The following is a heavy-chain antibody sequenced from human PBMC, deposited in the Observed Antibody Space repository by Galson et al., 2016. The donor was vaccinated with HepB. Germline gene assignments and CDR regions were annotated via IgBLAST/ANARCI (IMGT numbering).Heavy chain of an antibody. CDR3: AGDPGYDFWSGYISHNRFDF. Sequence: SLRLSCAASGFTFSRYWMHWVRQAPGKGPAWVAHINNDGRTTTYADSVEGRFTISRDNAKNTVYLQMNSLRAEDTAVYYCAGDPGYDFWSGYISHNRFDFWGRGTLVTVSS. CDR1: GFTFSRYW. CDR2: INNDGRTT. J-gene: IGHJ4*02. V-gene: IGHV3-74*03. D-gene: IGHD3-3*01.